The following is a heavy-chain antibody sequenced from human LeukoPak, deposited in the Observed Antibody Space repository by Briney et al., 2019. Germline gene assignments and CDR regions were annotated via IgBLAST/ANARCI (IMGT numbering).Heavy chain of an antibody. D-gene: IGHD1-1*01. CDR2: IDGEGSVT. CDR3: TTGGSYFFDY. J-gene: IGHJ4*02. Sequence: GGPLGLPCAASEFTFSPSWLHGAGQAPGKGWVWVPRIDGEGSVTKYTDSVKGRFTISRDNAKNTVYLQMNSLRAEDTAVYYCTTGGSYFFDYWGQGTLVTVSS. V-gene: IGHV3-74*01. CDR1: EFTFSPSW.